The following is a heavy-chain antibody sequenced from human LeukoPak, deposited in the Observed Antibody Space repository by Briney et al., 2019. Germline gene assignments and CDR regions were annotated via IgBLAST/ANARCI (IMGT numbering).Heavy chain of an antibody. CDR3: AMRESLLWFGELSRYYYMDV. Sequence: PSETLSLTCAVYGGSFSGYYWSWIRQPPGKGLEWIGEINHSGSTNYNPSLKSRVTISVDTSKNQFSLKLSSVTAADTAVYYCAMRESLLWFGELSRYYYMDVWGKGTTVTVSS. CDR1: GGSFSGYY. CDR2: INHSGST. V-gene: IGHV4-34*01. D-gene: IGHD3-10*01. J-gene: IGHJ6*03.